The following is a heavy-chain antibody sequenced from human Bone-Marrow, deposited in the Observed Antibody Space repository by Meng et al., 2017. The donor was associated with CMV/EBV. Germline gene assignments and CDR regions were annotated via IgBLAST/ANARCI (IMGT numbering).Heavy chain of an antibody. J-gene: IGHJ6*02. D-gene: IGHD3-3*01. V-gene: IGHV1-2*02. CDR3: ARVDVTIFGVVIGDGMGV. CDR1: GYTFTGYY. Sequence: ASVKVSCKASGYTFTGYYMHWVRQAPGQGLEWMGWINPNSGGTNYAQKFQGRVTMTRDTSIGTAYMELRRLKSDDTAVYYCARVDVTIFGVVIGDGMGVWGPGNTV. CDR2: INPNSGGT.